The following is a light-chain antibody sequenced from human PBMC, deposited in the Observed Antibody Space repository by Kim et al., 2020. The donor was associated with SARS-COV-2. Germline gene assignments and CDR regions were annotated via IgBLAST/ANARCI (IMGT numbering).Light chain of an antibody. Sequence: LSPGERATLSCRASQTINSSSLAWYQQKPGQAPRLLVYGASSRATGIPNRFSGSGSGTDFSLTISRLEPEDFAVYYCQQYGSSFTFGPGTKVDIK. J-gene: IGKJ3*01. CDR1: QTINSSS. V-gene: IGKV3-20*01. CDR2: GAS. CDR3: QQYGSSFT.